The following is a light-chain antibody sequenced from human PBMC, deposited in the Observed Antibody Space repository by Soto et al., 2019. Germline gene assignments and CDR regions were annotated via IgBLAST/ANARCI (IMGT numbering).Light chain of an antibody. V-gene: IGKV3-20*01. Sequence: IVLTQSPGTLSLSPGERATLSCRASQTVSSNFLAWYQEKPGQGPRLLIYGASTRATGIPDRFSGSGSGTDFALTISSLDPEDFAVYYCRQYGRSLGFAVGGGTKVEIK. J-gene: IGKJ4*01. CDR2: GAS. CDR1: QTVSSNF. CDR3: RQYGRSLGFA.